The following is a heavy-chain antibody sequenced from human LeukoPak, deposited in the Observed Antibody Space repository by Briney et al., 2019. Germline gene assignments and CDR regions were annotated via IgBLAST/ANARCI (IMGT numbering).Heavy chain of an antibody. D-gene: IGHD3-10*01. J-gene: IGHJ4*02. Sequence: TSVKVSCKASGFTFTSSAVQWVRQARGQRLEWIGWIVVGSGNTNYAQKFQERVTITRDMSTSTAYMELSSLRSEDTAVYYCARDPVEGSMVRGVTYWGQGTLVTVSS. CDR2: IVVGSGNT. V-gene: IGHV1-58*01. CDR1: GFTFTSSA. CDR3: ARDPVEGSMVRGVTY.